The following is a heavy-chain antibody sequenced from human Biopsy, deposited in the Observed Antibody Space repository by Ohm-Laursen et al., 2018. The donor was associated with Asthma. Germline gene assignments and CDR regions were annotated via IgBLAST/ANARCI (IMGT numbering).Heavy chain of an antibody. CDR3: ARAVSSSSYWYFDL. J-gene: IGHJ2*01. D-gene: IGHD6-6*01. CDR1: GDAMSTSGSY. V-gene: IGHV4-39*02. CDR2: IYYSGRT. Sequence: SETLSLTCIVSGDAMSTSGSYWGWIRQSPGKGLEWIGSIYYSGRTYYNQSLESRFTISAETSKNHFSLKVTSVTAADTAVYYCARAVSSSSYWYFDLWGRGDLVTVSS.